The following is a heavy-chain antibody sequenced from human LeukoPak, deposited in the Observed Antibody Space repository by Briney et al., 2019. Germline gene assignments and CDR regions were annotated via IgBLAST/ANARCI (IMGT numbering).Heavy chain of an antibody. CDR2: IYHSGST. J-gene: IGHJ4*02. D-gene: IGHD3-10*01. V-gene: IGHV4-30-2*01. CDR1: GGSISSGGYS. CDR3: ARGSYSYGSEFPFDY. Sequence: SQTLSLTCAVSGGSISSGGYSWSWIRQPPGKGLEWIGYIYHSGSTYYNPSLKSRVTISVDRSKNQFSLKLSSVTAADTAVYSCARGSYSYGSEFPFDYWGQGTLVTVSS.